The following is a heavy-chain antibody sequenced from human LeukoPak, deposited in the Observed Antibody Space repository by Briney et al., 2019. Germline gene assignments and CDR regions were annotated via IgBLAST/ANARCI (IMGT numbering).Heavy chain of an antibody. CDR3: ARESYYYDSSGYPGYDY. CDR1: GDSISSGTYY. CDR2: IYYSGST. J-gene: IGHJ4*02. V-gene: IGHV4-39*07. D-gene: IGHD3-22*01. Sequence: SETLSLTCTVSGDSISSGTYYWGWIRQPPGKGLEWIGSIYYSGSTYYNPSLKSRVTISVDTSKNQFSLKLSSVTAADTAVYYCARESYYYDSSGYPGYDYWGQGTLVTVSS.